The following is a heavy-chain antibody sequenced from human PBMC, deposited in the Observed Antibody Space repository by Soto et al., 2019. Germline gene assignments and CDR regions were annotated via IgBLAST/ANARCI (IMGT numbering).Heavy chain of an antibody. Sequence: QVQLVESGGGVVQPGRSLRLSCAASGFTFSSYAMHWVRQAPGKGLEWVAVISYDGSNKYYADSVKGRFTISRDNSKNKLYLQMNSLRAEDTAVYYCAREEKRDWFDPWGQGTLVTVSS. CDR3: AREEKRDWFDP. CDR2: ISYDGSNK. CDR1: GFTFSSYA. J-gene: IGHJ5*02. V-gene: IGHV3-30-3*01.